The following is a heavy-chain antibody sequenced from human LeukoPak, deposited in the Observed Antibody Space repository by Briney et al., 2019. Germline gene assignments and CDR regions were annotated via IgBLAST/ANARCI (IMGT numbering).Heavy chain of an antibody. Sequence: SETLSLTCAVSGYSISNGYQWAWIRQPPGKTLEWIGSIYHNGSAHYNPSLKSRVTISVDTSNNHFSLRLSSVTAADTAVYYCARDPRWLTPDCTSTSCYENYFDPWGQGTLVTVSS. CDR3: ARDPRWLTPDCTSTSCYENYFDP. V-gene: IGHV4-38-2*02. J-gene: IGHJ5*02. D-gene: IGHD2-2*01. CDR2: IYHNGSA. CDR1: GYSISNGYQ.